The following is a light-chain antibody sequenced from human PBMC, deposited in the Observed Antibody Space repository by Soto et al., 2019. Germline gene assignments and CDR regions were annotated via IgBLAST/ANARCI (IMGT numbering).Light chain of an antibody. CDR2: GAS. J-gene: IGKJ5*01. CDR3: QQYYNWPLIT. Sequence: EVVVTQSPATLSVSPGERATLSCRASQSVSSNLAWYQQKPGQAPRLLIYGASTRATGLPARFSGSGSGTEFTLTVSSLQSEDFAVYYCQQYYNWPLITFGQGTRLEIK. V-gene: IGKV3-15*01. CDR1: QSVSSN.